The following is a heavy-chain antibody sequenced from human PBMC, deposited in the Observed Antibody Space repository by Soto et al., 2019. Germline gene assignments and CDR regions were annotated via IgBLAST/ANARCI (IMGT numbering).Heavy chain of an antibody. CDR2: VRNKMNSYTT. CDR1: GFTFSDYY. V-gene: IGHV3-72*01. J-gene: IGHJ4*02. Sequence: EVHLVDSGGGLVQPEGSLRLSCTASGFTFSDYYMDWFRQAPGKGLEWVGRVRNKMNSYTTEYAASVKGRFTVSRDDSRNSLYLQMNSLKTGDTAMYYCSRAGILTTPYYTDYWGLGTVVTVSS. D-gene: IGHD2-21*01. CDR3: SRAGILTTPYYTDY.